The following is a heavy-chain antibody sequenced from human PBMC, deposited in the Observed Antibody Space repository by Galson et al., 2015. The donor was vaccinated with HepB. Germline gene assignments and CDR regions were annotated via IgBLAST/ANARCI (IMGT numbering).Heavy chain of an antibody. J-gene: IGHJ6*02. CDR3: AKDYIPYYYYGMDV. Sequence: SLRLSCAASGFTFDDYAMHWVRQAPGKGLEWVSLISWDGGSTYYADSVKGRFTISRDNSKNTLYLQMNSLRAEDTALYYCAKDYIPYYYYGMDVWGQGTTVTVSS. V-gene: IGHV3-43D*03. CDR1: GFTFDDYA. CDR2: ISWDGGST.